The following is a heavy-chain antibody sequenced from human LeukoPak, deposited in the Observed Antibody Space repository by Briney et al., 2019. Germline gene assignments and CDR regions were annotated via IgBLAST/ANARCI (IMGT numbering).Heavy chain of an antibody. J-gene: IGHJ4*02. D-gene: IGHD5-24*01. CDR1: GGTFSSYA. V-gene: IGHV1-69*04. CDR2: IIPILGIA. Sequence: SVKVSCKASGGTFSSYAISWVRQAPGQGLEWMGRIIPILGIANYAQKFQGRVTITADKSTSTAYMELSSLRSEDTAVYYCARDIGDGYNIYCGQGTLVTVSS. CDR3: ARDIGDGYNIY.